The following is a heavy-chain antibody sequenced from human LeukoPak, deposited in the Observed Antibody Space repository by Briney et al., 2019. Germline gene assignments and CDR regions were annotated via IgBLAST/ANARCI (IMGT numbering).Heavy chain of an antibody. CDR1: GFSFSTYW. Sequence: PGGSLRLSCVASGFSFSTYWKNWVRQAPGKGLGWVASINEAGGERHYVDSVRGRFTISRDDAKNSGYLQMNSLRAEDTAVYYWARLTWTGVAYWGQGTLVTVSS. D-gene: IGHD3/OR15-3a*01. CDR3: ARLTWTGVAY. V-gene: IGHV3-7*01. J-gene: IGHJ4*02. CDR2: INEAGGER.